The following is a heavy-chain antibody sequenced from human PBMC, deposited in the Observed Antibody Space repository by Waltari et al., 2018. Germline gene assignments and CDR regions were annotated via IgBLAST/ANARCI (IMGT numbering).Heavy chain of an antibody. V-gene: IGHV4-61*02. J-gene: IGHJ3*02. CDR2: IYTSGRT. CDR1: GGSISSGSYY. Sequence: QVQLQESGPGLVKPSQTLSLTCTVSGGSISSGSYYWSWIRQPAGKGLEWIGRIYTSGRTTYTPSLKSRVTISVDTSKNQFSLKLSSVTAADTAVYYCARGIRNNDAFDIWGQGTMVTVSS. CDR3: ARGIRNNDAFDI.